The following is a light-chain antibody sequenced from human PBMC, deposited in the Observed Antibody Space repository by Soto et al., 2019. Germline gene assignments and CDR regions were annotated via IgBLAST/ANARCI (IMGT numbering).Light chain of an antibody. CDR1: QGISSN. J-gene: IGKJ5*01. CDR2: AAS. V-gene: IGKV1-9*01. CDR3: QQFNSYPIT. Sequence: INLTLSPSFISASVGDIVTITCRASQGISSNLAWYQQKPGKAPKILIYAASTLQSGVPSRFSGSGYGTEFTLTISSLQPEDFATYYCQQFNSYPITFGQGTRLEI.